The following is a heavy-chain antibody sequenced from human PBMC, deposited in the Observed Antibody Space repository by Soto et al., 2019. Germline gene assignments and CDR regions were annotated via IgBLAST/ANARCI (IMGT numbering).Heavy chain of an antibody. CDR3: NTNFYYAGLDV. CDR1: GFPFNSAW. J-gene: IGHJ6*02. V-gene: IGHV3-15*01. CDR2: IKIKTEGATT. Sequence: EVQLVESGGGLVKPGESLRLSCAASGFPFNSAWMSWVRQAPGEGLEWVGRIKIKTEGATTDYAPPVNGRFTISRDDSIHTLYLQMNSLKTEDTAVYYCNTNFYYAGLDVWGQGTTVTVSS.